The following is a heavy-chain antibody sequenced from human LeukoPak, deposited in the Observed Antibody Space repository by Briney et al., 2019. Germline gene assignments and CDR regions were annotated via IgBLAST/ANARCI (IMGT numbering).Heavy chain of an antibody. D-gene: IGHD3-10*01. J-gene: IGHJ6*02. CDR3: ARGPQLLWFGELLSPQHYYYGMDV. CDR2: IYTSGST. CDR1: GGSISIYY. V-gene: IGHV4-4*07. Sequence: SETLSLTCTVSGGSISIYYWSWIRQPAGKGLEWIGRIYTSGSTNYNPSLKSRVTMSVDTSKNQFSLKLSSVTAADTAVYYCARGPQLLWFGELLSPQHYYYGMDVWGQGTTVTVSS.